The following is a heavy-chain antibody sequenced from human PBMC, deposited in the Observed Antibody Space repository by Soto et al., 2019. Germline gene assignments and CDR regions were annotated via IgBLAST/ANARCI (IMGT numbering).Heavy chain of an antibody. V-gene: IGHV4-4*07. CDR3: AREPYYYDSSGYYSLFDY. D-gene: IGHD3-22*01. J-gene: IGHJ4*02. CDR1: GGSISSYY. Sequence: SETLSLTCTVSGGSISSYYWSWIRQPAGKGLEWIGRIYTSGSTNYNPSLKSRVTMSVDTSKNQFSLKLSSVTAADTAVYYCAREPYYYDSSGYYSLFDYWGQGTLVTVPS. CDR2: IYTSGST.